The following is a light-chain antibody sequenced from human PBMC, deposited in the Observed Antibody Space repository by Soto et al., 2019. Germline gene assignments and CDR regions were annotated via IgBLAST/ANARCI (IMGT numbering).Light chain of an antibody. CDR2: DAS. CDR1: QSVTTY. V-gene: IGKV3-11*01. J-gene: IGKJ4*01. CDR3: QQRYSWPLT. Sequence: ESVLTQSPATLSLSPGERATLSCRASQSVTTYLAWCQQKPGQAPRLLIYDASDRAAGIPARFSGSGSGTEFTLTISSLEPDDFAVYYCQQRYSWPLTFGGGTKVDIK.